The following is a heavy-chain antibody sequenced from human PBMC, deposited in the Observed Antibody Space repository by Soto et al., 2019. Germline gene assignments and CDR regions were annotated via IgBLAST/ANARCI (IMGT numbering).Heavy chain of an antibody. V-gene: IGHV2-5*02. CDR3: ADPGDWRYYFEL. J-gene: IGHJ4*02. D-gene: IGHD3-16*02. Sequence: QITLKESGPTLVHPTQTLTLTCTFSGFSLTTSGEAVAWIRQPPGKALEWLALIFWDDDDRYSPSLRNRLTITKDASANQLVLTMTDMDPVDTGTYYCADPGDWRYYFELWCQGTLVTVSS. CDR1: GFSLTTSGEA. CDR2: IFWDDDD.